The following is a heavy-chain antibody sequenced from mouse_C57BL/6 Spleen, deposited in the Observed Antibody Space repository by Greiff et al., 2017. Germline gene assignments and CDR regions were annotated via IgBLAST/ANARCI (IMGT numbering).Heavy chain of an antibody. CDR1: GYTFTSYG. CDR2: IYPRSGNT. J-gene: IGHJ3*01. D-gene: IGHD1-1*01. V-gene: IGHV1-81*01. Sequence: VKLMESGAELARPGASVKLSCKASGYTFTSYGISWVKQRTGQGLEWIGEIYPRSGNTYYNEKFKGKATLTADKSSSTAYMELRSLTSEDSAVYFCASAIIPFAYWGQGTLVTVSA. CDR3: ASAIIPFAY.